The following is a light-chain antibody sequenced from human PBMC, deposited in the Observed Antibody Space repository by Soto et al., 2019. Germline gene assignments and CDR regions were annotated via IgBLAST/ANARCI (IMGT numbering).Light chain of an antibody. Sequence: DIQMTQSPSSLSASVGDRVTITCRASQGISNYLAWYQQKPGKVPKLLICAASTLQSGVPSRFSGSGSGTDFTLTISSLQSEDLAGYYCQHYNDWRWTFGQGTKVEIK. V-gene: IGKV1-27*01. J-gene: IGKJ1*01. CDR1: QGISNY. CDR3: QHYNDWRWT. CDR2: AAS.